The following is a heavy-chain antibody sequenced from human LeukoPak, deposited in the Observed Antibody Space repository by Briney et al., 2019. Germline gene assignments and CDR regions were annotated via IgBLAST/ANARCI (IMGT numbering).Heavy chain of an antibody. V-gene: IGHV4-39*07. Sequence: SETLSLTCNVSGGFISSSSYYWGWIRQPPGKGLEWIGSIFHNGITYYSPSLKSRVSISVDTSKNQFSLKLSSVTAADTVVYYCARGPVWGQGTLVTVSS. J-gene: IGHJ4*02. CDR3: ARGPV. CDR1: GGFISSSSYY. CDR2: IFHNGIT.